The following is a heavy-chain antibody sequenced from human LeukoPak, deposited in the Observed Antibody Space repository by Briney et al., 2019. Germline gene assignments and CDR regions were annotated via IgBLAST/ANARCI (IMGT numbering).Heavy chain of an antibody. CDR3: ARAVKDYGDSRAFGY. CDR2: IYKDDST. V-gene: IGHV3-53*01. D-gene: IGHD4-17*01. CDR1: GFTFNNNY. Sequence: QPGGSLRLSCAASGFTFNNNYMSWVRQAPGKGLEWVSVIYKDDSTYYADSVKGRFTISRDNSKNTLYLQMNSLRAEDTAVYYCARAVKDYGDSRAFGYWGQGTLVTVSS. J-gene: IGHJ4*02.